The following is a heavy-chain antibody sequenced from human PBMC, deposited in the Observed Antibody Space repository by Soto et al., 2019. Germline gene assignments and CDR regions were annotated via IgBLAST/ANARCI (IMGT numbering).Heavy chain of an antibody. D-gene: IGHD3-22*01. V-gene: IGHV1-46*01. Sequence: ASVKVSCKASGYTFTSDYMHGVRQAPGQGLEWMGIINPSGGSTSYAQKFQGRVTMTRDTSTSTVYMELSSLRSEDTAVYYCARDRLRDSSGYAIDAFDIWGQGTMVTVSS. CDR3: ARDRLRDSSGYAIDAFDI. CDR1: GYTFTSDY. J-gene: IGHJ3*02. CDR2: INPSGGST.